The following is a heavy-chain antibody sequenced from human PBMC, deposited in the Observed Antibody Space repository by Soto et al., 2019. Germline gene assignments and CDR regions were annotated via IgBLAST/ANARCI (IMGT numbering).Heavy chain of an antibody. V-gene: IGHV3-30*18. CDR1: GFTFSSYG. Sequence: GGSLRLSCAASGFTFSSYGMHWVRQAPGKGLEWVAVISYDGSKEDYADSVKGRFTISRDNSKKTLYLQLNSLRGEDTAVYYCAKSHRNSSTPQHYYGMDVWGQGTTVTVSS. J-gene: IGHJ6*02. CDR2: ISYDGSKE. CDR3: AKSHRNSSTPQHYYGMDV. D-gene: IGHD6-19*01.